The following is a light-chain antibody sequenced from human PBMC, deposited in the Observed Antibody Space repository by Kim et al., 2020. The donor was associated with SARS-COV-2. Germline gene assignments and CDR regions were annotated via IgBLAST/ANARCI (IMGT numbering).Light chain of an antibody. CDR3: NSRDSSGNRV. CDR2: GKN. J-gene: IGLJ3*02. V-gene: IGLV3-19*01. CDR1: SLRSYY. Sequence: ALVQTVRITCQGASLRSYYATWYQQKPGQAPVLVIYGKNNRPSGIPDRFSGSSSGNTASLTITGAQAEDEADYYCNSRDSSGNRVFGGGTQLTVL.